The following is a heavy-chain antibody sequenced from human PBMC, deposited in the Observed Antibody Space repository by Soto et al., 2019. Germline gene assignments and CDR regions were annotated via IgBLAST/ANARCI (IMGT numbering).Heavy chain of an antibody. J-gene: IGHJ4*02. CDR3: ARSRRYGSGSYPVAY. V-gene: IGHV4-34*01. CDR1: GGSFSGYY. D-gene: IGHD3-10*01. Sequence: SETLSLTCAVYGGSFSGYYWSWIHQPPGKGLEWIGEINHSGSTNYNPSLKSRVTISVDTSKNQFSLKLSSVTAADTAVYYCARSRRYGSGSYPVAYWGQGTAVPVAS. CDR2: INHSGST.